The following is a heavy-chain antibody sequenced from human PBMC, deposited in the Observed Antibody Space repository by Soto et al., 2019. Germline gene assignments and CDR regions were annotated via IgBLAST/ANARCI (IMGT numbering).Heavy chain of an antibody. V-gene: IGHV3-7*01. D-gene: IGHD3-9*01. CDR3: ARDGYDILTGYHIGGMDV. J-gene: IGHJ6*02. CDR1: GFTFSNYW. Sequence: EVQLVESGGGLVQPGGSLRLSCAAAGFTFSNYWMSWVRQTPGKRLEWVANMKQDGSEKYYVDSVKGRFTISRDNAKNSLYLQMNSLRAGDTAVYYCARDGYDILTGYHIGGMDVWGQGTTVTVSS. CDR2: MKQDGSEK.